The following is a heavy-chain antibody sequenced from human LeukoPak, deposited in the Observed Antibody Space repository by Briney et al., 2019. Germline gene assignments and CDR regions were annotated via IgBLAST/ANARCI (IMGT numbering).Heavy chain of an antibody. D-gene: IGHD6-13*01. CDR3: ARDSRGSSSWYWFDP. J-gene: IGHJ5*02. V-gene: IGHV1-69*05. CDR1: GGTFSSYA. Sequence: ASVKVSCKASGGTFSSYAISWVRQAPGQGLEWMGGIIPIFGTANYAQKFQGRVTITTDESTSTAYMELSSLRSEDTAVYYCARDSRGSSSWYWFDPWGQGTLVTVSS. CDR2: IIPIFGTA.